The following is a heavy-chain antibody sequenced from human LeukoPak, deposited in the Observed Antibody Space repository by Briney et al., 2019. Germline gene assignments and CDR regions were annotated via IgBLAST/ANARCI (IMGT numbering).Heavy chain of an antibody. Sequence: GGSLRLSCAASGFTFRASAMTWVRQAPAKGLEWVSSVNGGGSSTYYADSVKGRFTISRDNSRNTLYLQMSSLRVEDTAVYYCAKGPVVTLDSWGQGTLVSVSS. CDR2: VNGGGSST. CDR3: AKGPVVTLDS. CDR1: GFTFRASA. V-gene: IGHV3-23*01. D-gene: IGHD4-23*01. J-gene: IGHJ4*02.